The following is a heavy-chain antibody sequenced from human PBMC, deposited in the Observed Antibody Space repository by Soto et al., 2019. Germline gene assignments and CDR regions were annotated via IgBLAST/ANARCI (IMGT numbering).Heavy chain of an antibody. CDR1: GGSISSYY. Sequence: SETLSLTCTVSGGSISSYYWSWIRQPPGKGLEWIGYIYYSGSTNYNPSLTSRVTISVDTSKNQFSLKLSSVTAADTAVYYCARVGDDYVWGSYRIFDYWGQGTLVTVSS. CDR2: IYYSGST. J-gene: IGHJ4*02. V-gene: IGHV4-59*01. D-gene: IGHD3-16*02. CDR3: ARVGDDYVWGSYRIFDY.